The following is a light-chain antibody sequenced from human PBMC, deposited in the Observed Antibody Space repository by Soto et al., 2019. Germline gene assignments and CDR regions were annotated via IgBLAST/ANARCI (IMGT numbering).Light chain of an antibody. V-gene: IGKV3-11*01. CDR1: QSVSSY. J-gene: IGKJ2*01. Sequence: EIVLTQSPATLSLSPGERATLSCRASQSVSSYLAWYQQKPGQAPRLLIYDASNRATGIPARFRGSGSGTDFTLTISSLEPEDVAVYYCQQRSNWHPATFGQGTKLEIK. CDR2: DAS. CDR3: QQRSNWHPAT.